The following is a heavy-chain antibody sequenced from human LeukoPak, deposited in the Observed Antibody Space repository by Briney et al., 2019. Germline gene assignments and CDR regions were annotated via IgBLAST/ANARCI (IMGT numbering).Heavy chain of an antibody. CDR3: ARVGYDSSGYDYFDY. CDR1: GGSISSSSYY. J-gene: IGHJ4*02. V-gene: IGHV4-61*05. CDR2: IYYSGST. Sequence: SETLSLTCTVSGGSISSSSYYWSWIRQPPGKGLEWIGYIYYSGSTNYNPSLKSRVTMSVDTSKNQFSLKLSSVTAADTAVYYCARVGYDSSGYDYFDYWGQGTLVTVSS. D-gene: IGHD3-22*01.